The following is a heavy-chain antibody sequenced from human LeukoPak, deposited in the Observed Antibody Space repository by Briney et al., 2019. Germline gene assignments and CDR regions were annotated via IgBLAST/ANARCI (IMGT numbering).Heavy chain of an antibody. CDR3: ARDPSSGWWGYYFDY. J-gene: IGHJ4*02. CDR1: GFTFSSYS. V-gene: IGHV3-21*01. D-gene: IGHD6-19*01. Sequence: GGSLRLSCAASGFTFSSYSMNWVRQAPGKGLEWVSSISSSSSYIYYADSVKGRSTISRDNAKNSLYLQMNSLRAEDTAVYYCARDPSSGWWGYYFDYWGQGTLVTVSS. CDR2: ISSSSSYI.